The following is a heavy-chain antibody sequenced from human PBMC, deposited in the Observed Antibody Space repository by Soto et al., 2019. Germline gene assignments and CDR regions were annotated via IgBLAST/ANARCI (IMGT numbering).Heavy chain of an antibody. Sequence: ASWKASGYTFNSNGSCWVRQATGQGLEWMGWISAYNGNTNYAQKLQGRVTMTTDTSTSTAYMELRSLRSDDTAVYYCVRGGPGSFDIWVQGTMVTVSS. CDR1: GYTFNSNG. CDR3: VRGGPGSFDI. J-gene: IGHJ3*02. V-gene: IGHV1-18*04. CDR2: ISAYNGNT.